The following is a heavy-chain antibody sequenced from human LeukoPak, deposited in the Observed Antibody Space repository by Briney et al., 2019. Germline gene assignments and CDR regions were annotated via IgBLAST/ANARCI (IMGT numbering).Heavy chain of an antibody. CDR2: IWYDGSNK. J-gene: IGHJ4*02. V-gene: IGHV3-33*06. D-gene: IGHD3-10*01. Sequence: GGSMRLSWAASGFTFSSYGMHWVRQAPGKGLEWVVVIWYDGSNKYYADSVKGRFTISRDNSKNTLYLQMNSLRAEDTAVYYCAKEYGSGRYYFDYWGQGTLVTVSS. CDR1: GFTFSSYG. CDR3: AKEYGSGRYYFDY.